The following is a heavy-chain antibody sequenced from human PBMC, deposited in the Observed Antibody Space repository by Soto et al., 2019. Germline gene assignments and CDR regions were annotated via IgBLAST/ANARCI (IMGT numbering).Heavy chain of an antibody. CDR2: INHSGST. J-gene: IGHJ4*02. V-gene: IGHV4-34*01. CDR1: GGSFSGYY. CDR3: ARGQYSSGWLVY. D-gene: IGHD6-19*01. Sequence: SETLSLTCAVYGGSFSGYYWSWIRQPPGKGLEWIGEINHSGSTNYNPSLKSRVTISVDTSKNQFSLKLSSVTAADTAVYYCARGQYSSGWLVYWGQGTLVTVSS.